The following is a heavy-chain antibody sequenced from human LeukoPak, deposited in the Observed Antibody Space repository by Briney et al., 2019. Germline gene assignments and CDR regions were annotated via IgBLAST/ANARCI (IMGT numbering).Heavy chain of an antibody. CDR3: AKEDSSSSPPLGY. Sequence: GGSLRLSCAASGVTFSSYAMGWVRQGPGKGLEWVSGISGSGGSTYYADSVKGRFTISRDNSKNTLYLQMNSLRAEDTAVYYCAKEDSSSSPPLGYWGQGTLVSVSS. D-gene: IGHD6-6*01. J-gene: IGHJ4*02. V-gene: IGHV3-23*01. CDR1: GVTFSSYA. CDR2: ISGSGGST.